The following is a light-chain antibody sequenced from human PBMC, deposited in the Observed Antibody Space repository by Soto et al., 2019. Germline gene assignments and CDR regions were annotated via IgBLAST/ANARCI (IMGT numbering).Light chain of an antibody. J-gene: IGKJ1*01. CDR1: QSVLYCSNNKNY. CDR3: QQYYSTLWT. V-gene: IGKV4-1*01. Sequence: DIVMTQSPDSLAVSLGERATINCRSSQSVLYCSNNKNYLAWYQQKPGQPPKLLIYWASTRESGVPDQFSGSGSGTDFTLTISSLQAEDVAVYYCQQYYSTLWTFGQGTKV. CDR2: WAS.